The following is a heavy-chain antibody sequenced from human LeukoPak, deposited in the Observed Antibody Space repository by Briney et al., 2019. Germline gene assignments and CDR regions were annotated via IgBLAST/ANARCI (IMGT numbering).Heavy chain of an antibody. D-gene: IGHD6-19*01. CDR2: IDPSDSYT. V-gene: IGHV5-10-1*01. CDR3: ARLYQWSDY. CDR1: GYRFTRYW. J-gene: IGHJ4*02. Sequence: GESLKISCKASGYRFTRYWISWVRQMPGKGLQWMGRIDPSDSYTNYSPSFQGHVTISADKSISTAYLQWSSLKASDTAMYYCARLYQWSDYWGQGTLVTVSS.